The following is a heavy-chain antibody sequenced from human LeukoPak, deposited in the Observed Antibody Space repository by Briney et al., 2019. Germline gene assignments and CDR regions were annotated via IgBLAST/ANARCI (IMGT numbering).Heavy chain of an antibody. CDR2: TSYIGNI. Sequence: SESLSLTSTVSLGPSSNYYWTWIGPCPGKGLGWIGSTSYIGNINYNPSLKTRVTISVESSKGQFSLKLSSVTAADTAVYYCARRGVPSKFYYFDSWGQGTLVTVSS. CDR1: LGPSSNYY. J-gene: IGHJ4*02. D-gene: IGHD2-2*01. CDR3: ARRGVPSKFYYFDS. V-gene: IGHV4-59*08.